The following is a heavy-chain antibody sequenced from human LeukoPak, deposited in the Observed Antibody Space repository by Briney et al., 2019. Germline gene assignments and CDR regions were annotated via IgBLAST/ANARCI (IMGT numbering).Heavy chain of an antibody. CDR3: AKGPSGSYYGFDM. CDR2: ISGSGGST. V-gene: IGHV3-23*01. J-gene: IGHJ3*02. D-gene: IGHD3-10*01. Sequence: GGSLRLSCAASGFTFSSYVMSWARQAPGKGLEWVSAISGSGGSTYFPDSVKGRFTISRDNSKNTLHLQMNSLRAEDTALYYCAKGPSGSYYGFDMWGQGTMVTVSS. CDR1: GFTFSSYV.